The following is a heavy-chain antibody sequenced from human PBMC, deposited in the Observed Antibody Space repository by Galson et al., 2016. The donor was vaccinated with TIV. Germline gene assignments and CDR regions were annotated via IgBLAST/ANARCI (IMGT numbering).Heavy chain of an antibody. D-gene: IGHD3-10*01. CDR2: ITWNSGNI. CDR1: GFSFEDYA. CDR3: AKDVAYATSYYGDPYYGMDV. Sequence: SLRLSCAASGFSFEDYAMHWVRQIPGKGLEWVAAITWNSGNIDYADSVKGRFTISRDNAKNSLFLQMNSLRGEDTAFYYCAKDVAYATSYYGDPYYGMDVWGQGTTVTVSS. J-gene: IGHJ6*02. V-gene: IGHV3-9*01.